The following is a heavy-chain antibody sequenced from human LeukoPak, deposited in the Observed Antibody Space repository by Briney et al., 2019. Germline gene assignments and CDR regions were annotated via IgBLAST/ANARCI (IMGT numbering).Heavy chain of an antibody. J-gene: IGHJ3*02. Sequence: GGSLRLSCAASGFTFSNAWMSWVRQAPGKGLEWVGRIKSKTDGGTTDYAAPVKGRFTISRDDSKNTLYLQMNSLETEDTAVYYCVVITRGDAFDIWGQGTMVTVSS. CDR1: GFTFSNAW. CDR2: IKSKTDGGTT. D-gene: IGHD3-22*01. CDR3: VVITRGDAFDI. V-gene: IGHV3-15*01.